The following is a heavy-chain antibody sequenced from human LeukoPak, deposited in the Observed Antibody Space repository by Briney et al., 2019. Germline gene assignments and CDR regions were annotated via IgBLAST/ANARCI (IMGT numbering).Heavy chain of an antibody. D-gene: IGHD3-9*01. J-gene: IGHJ6*02. CDR3: ARENQIYDILTGYWEYYYYYYGMDV. CDR2: MNPNSGNT. Sequence: ASVTVSCKASGYTFTSYDINWVRQATGQGLEWMGWMNPNSGNTGYAQKLQGRVTMTRNTSISTAYMELSSLRSEDTAVYYCARENQIYDILTGYWEYYYYYYGMDVWGQGTTVTVSS. CDR1: GYTFTSYD. V-gene: IGHV1-8*01.